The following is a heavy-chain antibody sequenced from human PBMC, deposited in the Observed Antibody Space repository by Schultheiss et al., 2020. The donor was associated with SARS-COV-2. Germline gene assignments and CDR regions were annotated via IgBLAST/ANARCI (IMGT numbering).Heavy chain of an antibody. CDR1: GYTFTGYY. Sequence: ASVKVSCKASGYTFTGYYMHWVRQAPGQGLEWMGWINPNSGGTNYAQKFQGWVTMTRDTSTSTVYMELSSLRSEDTAVYYCARDRGYTAMPEEDYWGQGTLVTVSS. CDR3: ARDRGYTAMPEEDY. V-gene: IGHV1-2*04. D-gene: IGHD5-18*01. J-gene: IGHJ4*02. CDR2: INPNSGGT.